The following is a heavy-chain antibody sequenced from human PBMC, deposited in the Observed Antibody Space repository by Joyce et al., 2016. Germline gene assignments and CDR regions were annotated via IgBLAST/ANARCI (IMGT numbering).Heavy chain of an antibody. CDR1: GYSFTSYG. CDR3: SRRARVGATYGLDV. J-gene: IGHJ6*02. D-gene: IGHD1-26*01. V-gene: IGHV5-51*01. CDR2: IYPADSDA. Sequence: EVQLVQSGAEVKKPGDSLKISCKTSGYSFTSYGIGWVRQMPGKGLGWMGIIYPADSDARYSPSFQGLVTSSADKSINTAYLQWSSLKASDTAMYYCSRRARVGATYGLDVWGQGTTVTVSS.